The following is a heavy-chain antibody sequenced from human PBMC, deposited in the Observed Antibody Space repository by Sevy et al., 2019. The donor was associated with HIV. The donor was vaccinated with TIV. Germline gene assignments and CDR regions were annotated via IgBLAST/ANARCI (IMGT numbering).Heavy chain of an antibody. Sequence: GGSLRLSCAASGFTFSSYSMHWVRQAPGKGLEWVAFIRYDGSNKYYADSVKGRFTISRDNSKNTLYLQMNSLRAEDTAVYYCAKDQDCSSTSCYWSYYYGMDVWGQGTTVTVSS. CDR1: GFTFSSYS. CDR3: AKDQDCSSTSCYWSYYYGMDV. J-gene: IGHJ6*02. D-gene: IGHD2-2*01. CDR2: IRYDGSNK. V-gene: IGHV3-30*02.